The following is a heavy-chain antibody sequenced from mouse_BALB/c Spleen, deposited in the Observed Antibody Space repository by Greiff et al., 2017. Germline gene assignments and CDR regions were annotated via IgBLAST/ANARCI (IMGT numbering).Heavy chain of an antibody. CDR2: ISYSGST. V-gene: IGHV3-2*02. Sequence: EVQLQQSGPGLVKPSQSLSLTCTVTGYSITSDYAWNWIRQFPGNKLEWMGYISYSGSTSYNPSLKSRISITRDTSKNQFFLQLNSVTTEDTATYYCARSGYGGAWFAYWGQGTLVTVSA. CDR1: GYSITSDYA. CDR3: ARSGYGGAWFAY. J-gene: IGHJ3*01. D-gene: IGHD1-1*01.